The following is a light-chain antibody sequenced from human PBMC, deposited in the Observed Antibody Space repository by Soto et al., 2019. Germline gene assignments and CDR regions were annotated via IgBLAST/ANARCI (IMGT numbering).Light chain of an antibody. Sequence: QAVVTQSPSASASLGASVKLTCTLSSGHSNYAIAWHQQQPEKGPRYLMKVNSDGSHRKGDGIPDRFSGSSSGAQRYLTISSLQSEDDADYYCQTWGTGIRVFGTGTKLTVL. CDR3: QTWGTGIRV. V-gene: IGLV4-69*01. J-gene: IGLJ1*01. CDR1: SGHSNYA. CDR2: VNSDGSH.